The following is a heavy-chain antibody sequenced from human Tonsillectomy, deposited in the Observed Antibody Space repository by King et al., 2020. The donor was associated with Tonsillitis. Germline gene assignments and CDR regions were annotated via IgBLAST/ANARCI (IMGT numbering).Heavy chain of an antibody. J-gene: IGHJ4*02. Sequence: VQLVESGGGVVQPGGSLRLSCAASGFTFRSYGMHWVRQAPGKGLEWVAFIRYDGSNKYYADSVKGRFTISRDNSKNTLYLQMNSLRAEDTAVYYCARDYYDSSGYYYYFDYWGLGTLVTVSS. V-gene: IGHV3-30*02. CDR1: GFTFRSYG. D-gene: IGHD3-22*01. CDR3: ARDYYDSSGYYYYFDY. CDR2: IRYDGSNK.